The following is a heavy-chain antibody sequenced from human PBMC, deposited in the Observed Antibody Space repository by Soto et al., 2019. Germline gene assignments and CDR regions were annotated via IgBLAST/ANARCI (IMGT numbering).Heavy chain of an antibody. CDR3: AYDSSGLDAFDI. D-gene: IGHD3-22*01. Sequence: QVQLVQSGAEVKKPGSSVKVSCKASGGTFSSYTISWVRQAPGQGLEWMGRIIPILGIANYAQKFQGRVTITADKSTSTAYMELSSLSSEDTAVYYCAYDSSGLDAFDIWGQGTMVTVSS. CDR2: IIPILGIA. V-gene: IGHV1-69*02. J-gene: IGHJ3*02. CDR1: GGTFSSYT.